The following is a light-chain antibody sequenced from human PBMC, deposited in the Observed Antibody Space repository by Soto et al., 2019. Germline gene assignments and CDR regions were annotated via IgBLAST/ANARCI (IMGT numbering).Light chain of an antibody. J-gene: IGKJ1*01. Sequence: EIVLTQSPATLSLSPGERATLSCRASQSVSSYLAWYQQKPGQAPRLLIYDAYNRATGIPARFSGSGSGTDFTLTIRSLEPEDFAVYYCKQRSNWPRTFGQGTKVDIK. CDR1: QSVSSY. CDR2: DAY. V-gene: IGKV3-11*01. CDR3: KQRSNWPRT.